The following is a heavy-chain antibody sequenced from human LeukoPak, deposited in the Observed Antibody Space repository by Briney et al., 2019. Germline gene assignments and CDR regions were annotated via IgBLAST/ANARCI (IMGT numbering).Heavy chain of an antibody. CDR3: ASSSWRYFDY. CDR1: GYSFTSHY. J-gene: IGHJ4*02. D-gene: IGHD6-13*01. Sequence: GASVKVSCKASGYSFTSHYMHWVRQAPGQGLEWMGLINPRGTATRYAESFQGRLTLTRDLSTSTDYMELSSLRSEDTAVYYCASSSWRYFDYWGQGTLVTVSS. CDR2: INPRGTAT. V-gene: IGHV1-46*01.